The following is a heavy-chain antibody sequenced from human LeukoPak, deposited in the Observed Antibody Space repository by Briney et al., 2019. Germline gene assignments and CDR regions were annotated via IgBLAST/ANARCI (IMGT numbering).Heavy chain of an antibody. J-gene: IGHJ5*02. CDR2: IYYGGST. D-gene: IGHD2-15*01. CDR3: ARVNTVDCSGGSCYSYWFDP. Sequence: SETLSLTCTVSGGSISSYYWSWIRQPAGKGLEWIGYIYYGGSTNYNPSLKSRVTISVDTSKNQFSLKLSSVTAADTAVYYCARVNTVDCSGGSCYSYWFDPWGQGTLVTVSS. V-gene: IGHV4-59*01. CDR1: GGSISSYY.